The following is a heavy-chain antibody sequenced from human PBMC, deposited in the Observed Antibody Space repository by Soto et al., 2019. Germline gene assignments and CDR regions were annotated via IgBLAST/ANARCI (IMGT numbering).Heavy chain of an antibody. V-gene: IGHV4-59*01. CDR1: GGSFSRYY. J-gene: IGHJ4*02. CDR2: IYRSGST. D-gene: IGHD1-7*01. Sequence: QVQLQESGPGLVKPSETLSLTCSVSGGSFSRYYWNWIRQPPGKALEWIGYIYRSGSTRFNPSLQSRVTISLDTPNKQISLRLPSVTAADTAVYYCAREEEYGGDELWGQGTLVTVSS. CDR3: AREEEYGGDEL.